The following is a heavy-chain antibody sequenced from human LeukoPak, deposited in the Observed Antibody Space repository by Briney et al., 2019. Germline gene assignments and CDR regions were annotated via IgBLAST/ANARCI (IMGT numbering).Heavy chain of an antibody. D-gene: IGHD3-22*01. CDR3: ARVAHYDSSGSRPLDAFDI. J-gene: IGHJ3*02. Sequence: PSQTLSLTYTVSGGSISSGGYYWSWIRQHPGKGLEWIGYIYYSGSTYYNPSLKSRVTISVDTSKNQFSLKLSSVTAADTAVYYCARVAHYDSSGSRPLDAFDIWGQGTMVTVSS. CDR1: GGSISSGGYY. CDR2: IYYSGST. V-gene: IGHV4-31*03.